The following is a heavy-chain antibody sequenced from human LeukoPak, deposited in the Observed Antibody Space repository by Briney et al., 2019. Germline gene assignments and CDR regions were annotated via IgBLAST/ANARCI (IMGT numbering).Heavy chain of an antibody. CDR2: IKHDGSEK. CDR3: ARDYCSSTSCLFDY. CDR1: GFTFSNYW. D-gene: IGHD2-2*01. J-gene: IGHJ4*02. Sequence: GGSLRLSCAASGFTFSNYWMSWVRQAPGKGLEWVANIKHDGSEKYYVDSVKGRFTISRDNAKNSLCLQMNRLRAEDTAVYYCARDYCSSTSCLFDYWGQGTLVTVSS. V-gene: IGHV3-7*05.